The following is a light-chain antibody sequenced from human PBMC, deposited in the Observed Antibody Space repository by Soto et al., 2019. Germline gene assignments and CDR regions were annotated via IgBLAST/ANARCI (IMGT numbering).Light chain of an antibody. J-gene: IGLJ1*01. V-gene: IGLV1-51*01. CDR2: DNN. CDR1: TSNIANNY. Sequence: QSVLTLPPSVSAAPGQTVTIACSGSTSNIANNYVSWYQQLPGTAPRLLIYDNNERPSGIPDRFSGSKSGTSATLAITGLQAGDEAIYYCGTWDSVLSTFIFGSGTKLTVL. CDR3: GTWDSVLSTFI.